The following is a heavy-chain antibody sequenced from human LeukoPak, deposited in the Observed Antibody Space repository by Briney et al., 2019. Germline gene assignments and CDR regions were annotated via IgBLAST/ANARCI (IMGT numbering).Heavy chain of an antibody. D-gene: IGHD1-26*01. CDR1: GYSFTSYW. CDR3: ARLPLRGDSGSYYYFDY. Sequence: GESLKISCKGSGYSFTSYWIGWVRQMPGKGLEWMGIIYPGDSDTRYSPSFQGQVTISADKSISTAYLQWSSLKASDTAMYYCARLPLRGDSGSYYYFDYWGQGTLVTVSS. J-gene: IGHJ4*02. V-gene: IGHV5-51*01. CDR2: IYPGDSDT.